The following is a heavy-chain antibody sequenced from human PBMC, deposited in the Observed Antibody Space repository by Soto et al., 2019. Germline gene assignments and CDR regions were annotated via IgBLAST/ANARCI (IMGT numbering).Heavy chain of an antibody. V-gene: IGHV1-18*01. CDR3: ARAGRSIAVALSDS. CDR2: VSAYNGYT. Sequence: QVQLVQSGAEVKKPGASVKVSCKASGFTFTSYGFSWVRQVPGEGLEWMGWVSAYNGYTTYAQKLQGRVTMTTDTSTNTAYMELRSLRSDDTAVYYCARAGRSIAVALSDSWGQGTLVTVSS. CDR1: GFTFTSYG. J-gene: IGHJ4*02. D-gene: IGHD6-19*01.